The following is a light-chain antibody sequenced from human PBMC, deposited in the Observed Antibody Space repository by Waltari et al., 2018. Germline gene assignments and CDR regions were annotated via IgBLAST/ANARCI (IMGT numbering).Light chain of an antibody. CDR3: QTGGHGTWV. J-gene: IGLJ3*02. V-gene: IGLV4-69*01. Sequence: QLVLTQSPSASASLGASVKLTCTLSSGHSSNVLAWRHQRPEKGPRYLMKVNSDGSHSKGDEIPDRFSGSSSGAERYLTISSLQSEDEGDYYCQTGGHGTWVFGGGTKLTVL. CDR1: SGHSSNV. CDR2: VNSDGSH.